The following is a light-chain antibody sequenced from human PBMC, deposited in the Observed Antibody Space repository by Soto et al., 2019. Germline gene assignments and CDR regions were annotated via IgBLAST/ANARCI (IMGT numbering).Light chain of an antibody. CDR1: QSVSDY. J-gene: IGKJ1*01. CDR2: DAS. V-gene: IGKV3-11*01. Sequence: EIVLTQSPATLSLSPGERATLSCRASQSVSDYLAWYQQKPGQAPRLLIYDASNRATGIPARFSGSGSGTDFTLTISSLEPEDFAVYYCQQRSNWPPWTFGQGTKVEIK. CDR3: QQRSNWPPWT.